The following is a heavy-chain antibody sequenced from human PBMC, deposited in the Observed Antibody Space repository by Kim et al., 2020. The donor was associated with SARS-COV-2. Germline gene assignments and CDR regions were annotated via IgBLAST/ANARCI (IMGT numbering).Heavy chain of an antibody. CDR3: ARVMVRGVIIWFDP. CDR1: GGSISSYY. Sequence: SETLSLTCTVSGGSISSYYWSWIRQPPGKGLEWIGYIYYSGSTNYNPSLKSRVTISVDTSKNQFSLKLSSVTAADTAVYYCARVMVRGVIIWFDPWGQGTLVTVSP. D-gene: IGHD3-10*01. J-gene: IGHJ5*02. V-gene: IGHV4-59*01. CDR2: IYYSGST.